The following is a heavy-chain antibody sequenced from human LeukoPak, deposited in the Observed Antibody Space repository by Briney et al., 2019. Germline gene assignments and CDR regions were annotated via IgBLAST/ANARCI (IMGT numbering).Heavy chain of an antibody. CDR1: GYTLTSYY. Sequence: ASVKVSCKASGYTLTSYYMHWVRQAPGQGLEWMGIINPSGGSTSYAQKFQGRVTMTRDTSTSTVYMELSSLRSEDTAVYYCARDRRGGQLERRSFTARPYYFDYWGKGTLVTVSS. V-gene: IGHV1-46*01. CDR3: ARDRRGGQLERRSFTARPYYFDY. CDR2: INPSGGST. J-gene: IGHJ4*02. D-gene: IGHD1-1*01.